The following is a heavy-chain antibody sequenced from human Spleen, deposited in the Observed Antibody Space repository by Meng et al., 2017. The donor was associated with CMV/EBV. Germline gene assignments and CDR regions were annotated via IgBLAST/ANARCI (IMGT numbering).Heavy chain of an antibody. CDR3: ARGGLQFLERSSVGYSGMDV. CDR2: IHYSGNT. V-gene: IGHV4-59*12. CDR1: GGSITSYY. Sequence: SETLSLTCTVSGGSITSYYWSWIRQPPGKGLEWIGHIHYSGNTNYNPSLKSRVTISVDTSKNQFSLKLNSVTAADTAVYYCARGGLQFLERSSVGYSGMDVWGQGTTVTVSS. J-gene: IGHJ6*02. D-gene: IGHD3-3*01.